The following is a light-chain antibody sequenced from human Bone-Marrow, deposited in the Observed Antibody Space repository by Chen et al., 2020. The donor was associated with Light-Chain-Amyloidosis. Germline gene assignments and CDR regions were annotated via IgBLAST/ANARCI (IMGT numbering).Light chain of an antibody. J-gene: IGLJ1*01. CDR3: TSFTTDISAHYA. Sequence: QSALTQPAPVSGSPGQSITISCTGSSSDVGGYNYVSWYQQNPGKAPKLMIYEVSSLPSGVSSRFSVSTSANTASLTISGLQTEDEADYYCTSFTTDISAHYAFGTGTRVTVL. V-gene: IGLV2-14*01. CDR2: EVS. CDR1: SSDVGGYNY.